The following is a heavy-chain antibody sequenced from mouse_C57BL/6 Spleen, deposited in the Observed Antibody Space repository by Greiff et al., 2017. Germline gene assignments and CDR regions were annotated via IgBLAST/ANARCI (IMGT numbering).Heavy chain of an antibody. Sequence: QVQLQQSGAELVKPGASVKISCKASGYAFSSYWMNWVKQRPGKGLEWIGQIYPGDGDTNYNGKFKGKATLTADESSSTAYMQLSSLTSEDSAVYFCARSLTTVADYFDYWGQGTTLTVSS. CDR1: GYAFSSYW. V-gene: IGHV1-80*01. D-gene: IGHD1-1*01. CDR2: IYPGDGDT. J-gene: IGHJ2*01. CDR3: ARSLTTVADYFDY.